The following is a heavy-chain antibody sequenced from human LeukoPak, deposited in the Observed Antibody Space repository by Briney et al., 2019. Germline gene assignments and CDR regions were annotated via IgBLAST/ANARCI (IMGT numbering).Heavy chain of an antibody. Sequence: GESLRLSCVGSGFTFSSYSMSWVRQAPGKGLEWVSVIYSGGSTYYADSVKGRFTISRDNSKNTLYLQMNSLRAEDTAVYYCARAKAASRGLDYWGQGTLVTVSS. D-gene: IGHD6-13*01. J-gene: IGHJ4*02. CDR3: ARAKAASRGLDY. CDR1: GFTFSSYS. V-gene: IGHV3-53*01. CDR2: IYSGGST.